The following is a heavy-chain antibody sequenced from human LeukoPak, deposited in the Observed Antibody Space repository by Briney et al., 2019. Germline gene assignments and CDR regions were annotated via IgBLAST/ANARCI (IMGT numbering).Heavy chain of an antibody. D-gene: IGHD3-22*01. CDR1: GFTFSSYG. V-gene: IGHV3-33*01. CDR2: IWYDGSNK. J-gene: IGHJ5*02. CDR3: ARDGAQDSSGYYYQKFSNNWFDP. Sequence: GGSLRLSCAASGFTFSSYGMQWVRQAPGKGLEWVAVIWYDGSNKYYADSVKGRFTISRDNSKNTLYLQMNSLRAEDTAVYYCARDGAQDSSGYYYQKFSNNWFDPWGQGTLVTVSS.